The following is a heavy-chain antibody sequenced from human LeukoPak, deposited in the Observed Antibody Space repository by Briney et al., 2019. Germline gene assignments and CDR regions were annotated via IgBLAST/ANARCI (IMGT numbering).Heavy chain of an antibody. CDR3: ARDRGYSGYGWFDP. J-gene: IGHJ5*02. D-gene: IGHD5-12*01. V-gene: IGHV1-18*01. Sequence: ASVKVSCKAPGYTFTSYGISWVRQAPGQGLEWMGWISAYNGNTNYAQKLQGRVTMTTDTSTSTAYMELRSLRSDDTAVYYCARDRGYSGYGWFDPWGQGTLVTVSS. CDR1: GYTFTSYG. CDR2: ISAYNGNT.